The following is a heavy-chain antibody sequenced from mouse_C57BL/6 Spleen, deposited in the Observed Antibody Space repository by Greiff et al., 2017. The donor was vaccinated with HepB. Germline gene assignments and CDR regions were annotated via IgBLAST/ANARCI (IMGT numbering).Heavy chain of an antibody. CDR2: IDPEDGET. J-gene: IGHJ4*01. CDR3: ARGYGSSYGAMDY. CDR1: GFNIKDYY. Sequence: EVKLVESGAELVKPGASVKLSCTASGFNIKDYYMHWVKQRTEQGLEWIGRIDPEDGETKYAPKFQGKATITADTSSNTAYLQLSSLTSEDTAVYYCARGYGSSYGAMDYWGQGTSVTVSS. D-gene: IGHD1-1*01. V-gene: IGHV14-2*01.